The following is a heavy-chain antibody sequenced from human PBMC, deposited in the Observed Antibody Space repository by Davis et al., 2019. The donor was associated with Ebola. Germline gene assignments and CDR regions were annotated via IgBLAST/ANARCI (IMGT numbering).Heavy chain of an antibody. J-gene: IGHJ6*02. D-gene: IGHD1/OR15-1a*01. CDR2: IYYSGST. Sequence: MPSETLSLTCTVSGGSISTTSYYWGWIRQPPGKGLEWIGYIYYSGSTNYNPSLKSRVTISVDTSKNQFSLKLSSVTAADTAVYYCARFRRTFYYNYGMDVWGQGTTVTVSS. V-gene: IGHV4-61*05. CDR3: ARFRRTFYYNYGMDV. CDR1: GGSISTTSYY.